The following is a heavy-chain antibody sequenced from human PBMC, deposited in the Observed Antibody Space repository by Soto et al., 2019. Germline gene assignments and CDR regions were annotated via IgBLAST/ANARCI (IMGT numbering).Heavy chain of an antibody. CDR2: IIPIFGTA. V-gene: IGHV1-69*06. D-gene: IGHD3-3*01. CDR3: ARRFYDGGFDP. CDR1: GGTFSSYA. Sequence: ASVKVSCKASGGTFSSYAISWVRQAPGQGLEWMGGIIPIFGTANYAQKFQGRVTITADKSTSTAYMELSSLRSEDTAVYYCARRFYDGGFDPWGQGTLVTVSS. J-gene: IGHJ5*02.